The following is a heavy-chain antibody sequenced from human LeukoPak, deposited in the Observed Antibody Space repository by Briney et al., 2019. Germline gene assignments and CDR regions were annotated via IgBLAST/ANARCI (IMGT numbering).Heavy chain of an antibody. CDR1: GFTVSSHY. J-gene: IGHJ4*02. CDR3: ARLPIY. Sequence: GGSLRLSCAASGFTVSSHYMTWVRQAPGEGLEWVSVIYNDGSTYYADSVKGRFTISRDNSKNTLYLQMNSLRPEDTAVYYCARLPIYWGQGTLVTVSS. CDR2: IYNDGST. V-gene: IGHV3-66*02.